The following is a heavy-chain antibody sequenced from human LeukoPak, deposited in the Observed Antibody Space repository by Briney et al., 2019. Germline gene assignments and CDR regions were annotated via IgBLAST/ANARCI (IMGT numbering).Heavy chain of an antibody. V-gene: IGHV4-4*02. D-gene: IGHD3-10*01. CDR1: GGSISSSNW. CDR2: IYHSGST. CDR3: ARNYYGSGSYYPRAFDI. J-gene: IGHJ3*02. Sequence: SETLSLTCAVSGGSISSSNWWSWVRQPPGKGLEWIGEIYHSGSTNYNPSLKSRVTISVDKSKNQFSLKLSSVTAADTAVYYCARNYYGSGSYYPRAFDIWGQGTMVTVSS.